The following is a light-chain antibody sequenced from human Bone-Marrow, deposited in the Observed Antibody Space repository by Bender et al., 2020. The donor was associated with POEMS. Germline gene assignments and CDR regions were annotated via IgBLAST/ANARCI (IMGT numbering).Light chain of an antibody. CDR2: TYT. V-gene: IGLV1-44*01. J-gene: IGLJ2*01. CDR3: QSYDISLHVVV. Sequence: QSVLTQPPSASGTPGQRVTISCSGSSSNIGSHYVYWYQQLPGTAPKLLIYTYTNRPSGVPDRFSGSKSGTSASLAITGLQAEDEADYYCQSYDISLHVVVFGGGTKLTVL. CDR1: SSNIGSHY.